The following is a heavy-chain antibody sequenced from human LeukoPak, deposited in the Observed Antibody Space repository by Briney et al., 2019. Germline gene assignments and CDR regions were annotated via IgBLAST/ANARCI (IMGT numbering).Heavy chain of an antibody. CDR3: ARHSGSGSLSRPFDP. D-gene: IGHD3-10*01. CDR2: FYYTGST. Sequence: PESLSLPCTLSGNSVTRGGFYWAWVPPPPGKGPEWISTFYYTGSTYYGPSLKSRVSISIDTSKNQFSLELRSVVAPDTAVYYCARHSGSGSLSRPFDPRGQGTLVTVSS. V-gene: IGHV4-39*01. J-gene: IGHJ5*02. CDR1: GNSVTRGGFY.